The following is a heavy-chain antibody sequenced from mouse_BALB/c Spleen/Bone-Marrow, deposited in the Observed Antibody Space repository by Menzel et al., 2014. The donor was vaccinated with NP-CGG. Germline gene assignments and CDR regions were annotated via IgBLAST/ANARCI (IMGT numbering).Heavy chain of an antibody. CDR3: ARGVYGYVKYAMDY. D-gene: IGHD1-2*01. V-gene: IGHV5-17*02. J-gene: IGHJ4*01. Sequence: EVKLVESGGGLVQPGGSRKLSCAASGFTFSSFGMHWVRQDPEKGLEWVAYISGGSSTIYYADTVKGRFTISRDNPKNTLSLQMTSLRSEDTAMYYCARGVYGYVKYAMDYWGQGTSVTVSS. CDR2: ISGGSSTI. CDR1: GFTFSSFG.